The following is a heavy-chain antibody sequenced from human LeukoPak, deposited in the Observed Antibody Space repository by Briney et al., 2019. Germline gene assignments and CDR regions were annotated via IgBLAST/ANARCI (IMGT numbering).Heavy chain of an antibody. Sequence: VASVKVSCKASGYTFTGYYMHWVRQAPGQGLEWMGWIYPNSGGTNYAQKLQGRVTMTRGTSISTAYMELSRLTSDDTAVYYCAREPYGSGSFRTDYYYMDVWGKGTTVTISS. CDR3: AREPYGSGSFRTDYYYMDV. D-gene: IGHD3-10*01. J-gene: IGHJ6*03. CDR2: IYPNSGGT. V-gene: IGHV1-2*02. CDR1: GYTFTGYY.